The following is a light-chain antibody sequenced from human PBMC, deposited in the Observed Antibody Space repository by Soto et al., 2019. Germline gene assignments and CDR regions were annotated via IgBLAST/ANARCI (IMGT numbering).Light chain of an antibody. CDR2: EVS. CDR3: SSYTSSSLYV. J-gene: IGLJ1*01. CDR1: SSDVGGYNY. Sequence: QSALTQPASVSGSPGQSITISCTGTSSDVGGYNYVSWYQQHPGKAPKLMIYEVSNRPSGVSNRFSGSKSGNTAPLTISGLQAEDEADYYCSSYTSSSLYVFGTGTKVTV. V-gene: IGLV2-14*01.